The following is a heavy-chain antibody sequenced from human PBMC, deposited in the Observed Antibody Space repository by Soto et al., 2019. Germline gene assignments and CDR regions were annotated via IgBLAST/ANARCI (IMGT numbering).Heavy chain of an antibody. D-gene: IGHD3-16*02. J-gene: IGHJ4*02. CDR3: ARDVGLRLGELSTKGIFDY. Sequence: EVQLVESGGGLVQPGGSLRLSCAASGFTFSSYEMNWVRQAPGKGLEWVSYISSSGSTIYYADSVKGRFTISRDNAKNSLYLQMNSLRAEDTAVYYCARDVGLRLGELSTKGIFDYWGQGTLVTVSS. CDR2: ISSSGSTI. CDR1: GFTFSSYE. V-gene: IGHV3-48*03.